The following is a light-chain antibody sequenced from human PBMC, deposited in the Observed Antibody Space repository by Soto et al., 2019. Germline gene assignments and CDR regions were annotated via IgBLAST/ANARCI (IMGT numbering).Light chain of an antibody. V-gene: IGKV3-20*01. J-gene: IGKJ1*01. CDR1: QSVSNNY. CDR2: GAS. Sequence: EIVLTHSQGTLSLSPCERATLSCRASQSVSNNYLAWYQQKPGQAPRLLIYGASNRATGIPDRFSGSGSGTDFTLTISRLEPEDFAVYYCQLTRTFGQGTKVDIK. CDR3: QLTRT.